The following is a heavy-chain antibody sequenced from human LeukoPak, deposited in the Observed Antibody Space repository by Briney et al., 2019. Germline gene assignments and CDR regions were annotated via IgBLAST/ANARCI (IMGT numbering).Heavy chain of an antibody. Sequence: AGGSLRLSCAASGFTFSTYAISWVRQAPGEGLEWVSTITGGGGGTYYADSVKGRFTISRDNSKHTVYLEMNSLRAEDTAVYYCARRLLVGTTVRPYFEYWGQGTLVTVSS. J-gene: IGHJ4*02. CDR2: ITGGGGGT. CDR1: GFTFSTYA. CDR3: ARRLLVGTTVRPYFEY. D-gene: IGHD1-26*01. V-gene: IGHV3-23*01.